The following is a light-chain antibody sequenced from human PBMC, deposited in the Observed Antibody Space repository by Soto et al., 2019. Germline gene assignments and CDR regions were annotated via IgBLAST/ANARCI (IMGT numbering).Light chain of an antibody. J-gene: IGLJ2*01. CDR1: SSDVGGYNY. CDR3: SSYTSSSTVV. Sequence: QSALTQPASVSGSPGQSITISCTGTSSDVGGYNYVSWYQHHPGKAPKLMIYDVTNRPSEVSNRFSGSKSGNTASLTISGLQAEDEADYYCSSYTSSSTVVFGGGTKVTVL. V-gene: IGLV2-14*03. CDR2: DVT.